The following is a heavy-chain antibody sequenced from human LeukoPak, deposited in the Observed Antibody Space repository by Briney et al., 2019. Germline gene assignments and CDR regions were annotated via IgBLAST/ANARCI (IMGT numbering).Heavy chain of an antibody. CDR1: GGSFSGYY. J-gene: IGHJ4*02. Sequence: TSSETLSLTCAVYGGSFSGYYWSWIRQPPGKGLEWIGEINHSGSTNYNPSLKSRVTISVDTSKNQFSLKLSSVTAADTAVYYCARGSRYYYGSGSSPHDYWGQGTLVTVSS. V-gene: IGHV4-34*01. D-gene: IGHD3-10*01. CDR3: ARGSRYYYGSGSSPHDY. CDR2: INHSGST.